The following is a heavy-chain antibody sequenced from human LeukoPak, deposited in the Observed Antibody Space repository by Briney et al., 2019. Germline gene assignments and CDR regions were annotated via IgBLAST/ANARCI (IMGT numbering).Heavy chain of an antibody. CDR3: ARSRDDYNLDY. V-gene: IGHV4-59*01. Sequence: PSETLSLTCTVSGGSIGSYYWTWIRQPPGKGLEWIGYIYNSGSTNYNPSLKSRVTISVDTSKNQFSLKLSSVTAADTAVYYCARSRDDYNLDYWGQGTLVTVSS. CDR1: GGSIGSYY. CDR2: IYNSGST. J-gene: IGHJ4*02. D-gene: IGHD5-24*01.